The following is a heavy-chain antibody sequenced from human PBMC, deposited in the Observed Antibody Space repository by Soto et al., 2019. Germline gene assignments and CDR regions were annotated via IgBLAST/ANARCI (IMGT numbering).Heavy chain of an antibody. Sequence: SETLSLTCAVYGGSFSGHSWTWIRQSPGKGLEWIGDINHSGRVNYSPSLKSRVTISLDTSKNQFSLTLSAVSAADTAMYYCSTRAYDTTGYYRFDPWGQGTLVNVCS. J-gene: IGHJ5*01. D-gene: IGHD3-22*01. V-gene: IGHV4-34*01. CDR2: INHSGRV. CDR1: GGSFSGHS. CDR3: STRAYDTTGYYRFDP.